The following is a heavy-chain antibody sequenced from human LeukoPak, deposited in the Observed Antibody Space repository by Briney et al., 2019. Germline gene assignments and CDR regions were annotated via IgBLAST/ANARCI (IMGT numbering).Heavy chain of an antibody. Sequence: GGSLRLSCAASGFTFSRYWMSWVRQAPGKGLEWVANIKQDGSEKYYVDSVKGRFTISRDNAKNSLYLQVTGRRADDTAVYYCARDKGSDEGSKFDYWGQGTLVTVSS. V-gene: IGHV3-7*03. CDR2: IKQDGSEK. J-gene: IGHJ4*02. CDR3: ARDKGSDEGSKFDY. CDR1: GFTFSRYW.